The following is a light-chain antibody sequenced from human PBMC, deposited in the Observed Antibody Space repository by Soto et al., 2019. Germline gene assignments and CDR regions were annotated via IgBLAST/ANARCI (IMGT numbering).Light chain of an antibody. Sequence: SALPQPASGSGSPGQSITISCTGTSSDVGGYNYVSWYQQHPGKAPKLMIYDVSNRPSGVSNRFSGSKSGNTASLTISGLQAEDEADYYCSSYTSSSTLRVFGTGTKVTVL. CDR1: SSDVGGYNY. J-gene: IGLJ1*01. V-gene: IGLV2-14*01. CDR3: SSYTSSSTLRV. CDR2: DVS.